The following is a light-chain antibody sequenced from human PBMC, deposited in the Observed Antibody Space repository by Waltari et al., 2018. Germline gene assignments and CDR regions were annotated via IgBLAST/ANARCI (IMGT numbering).Light chain of an antibody. V-gene: IGKV3-20*01. CDR2: TAS. CDR1: QSGTSNY. J-gene: IGKJ4*01. CDR3: QQYGSSPLT. Sequence: EIVLTPSPGTLSLYPGERATLSCRASQSGTSNYLAWYQQKPGQAPRLLMYTASSRASGIPDRFSGSGSGTDFTLTISRLEPEDFAVYYCQQYGSSPLTFGGGTKVEIK.